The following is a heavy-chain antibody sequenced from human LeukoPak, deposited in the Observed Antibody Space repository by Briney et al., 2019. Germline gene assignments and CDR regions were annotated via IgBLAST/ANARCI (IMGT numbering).Heavy chain of an antibody. CDR3: ARDPGYCSSTSCYSYYFDC. V-gene: IGHV3-23*01. Sequence: PGGSLRLSCAASGFTFSSYVMSWVRQAPGKGLEWVSGISGRGSSTYYADSVKGRFTISRDNSKNTLYLQMNSLRAEDTAVYYCARDPGYCSSTSCYSYYFDCWGQGTLVTVSS. J-gene: IGHJ4*02. CDR2: ISGRGSST. D-gene: IGHD2-2*01. CDR1: GFTFSSYV.